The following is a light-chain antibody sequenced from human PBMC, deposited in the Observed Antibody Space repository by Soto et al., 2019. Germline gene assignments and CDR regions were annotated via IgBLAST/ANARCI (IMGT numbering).Light chain of an antibody. Sequence: EVVLTQSPDTLSLSPGERATLSCRASQNINNYLAWYQQKPGQAPRLLIYGASSRAAGIPDRFSGSGSGTDFTLTISRLEPEDFAVYYCQQYGSSPITFGQGTRLEIK. CDR3: QQYGSSPIT. J-gene: IGKJ5*01. V-gene: IGKV3-20*01. CDR2: GAS. CDR1: QNINNY.